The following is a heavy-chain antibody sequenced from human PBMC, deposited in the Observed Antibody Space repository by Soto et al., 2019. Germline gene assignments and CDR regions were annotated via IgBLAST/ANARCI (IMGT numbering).Heavy chain of an antibody. D-gene: IGHD6-13*01. V-gene: IGHV3-23*01. CDR1: GFTFSSYA. CDR2: ISGSGGST. CDR3: AKYSSDSTPTYYYYYYGMDV. Sequence: GGSLRLSCAASGFTFSSYAMSWVRQAPGKGLEWVSAISGSGGSTYYADSVKGRFTISRDNSKNTLYLQMNSLRAEDTAVYYCAKYSSDSTPTYYYYYYGMDVWGQGTTVTVS. J-gene: IGHJ6*02.